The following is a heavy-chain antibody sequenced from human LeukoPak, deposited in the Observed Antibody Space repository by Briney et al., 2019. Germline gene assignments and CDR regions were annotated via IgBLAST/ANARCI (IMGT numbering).Heavy chain of an antibody. CDR2: INTDSGNP. Sequence: ASVKGSCKASGYPFTSYAMTWVRPTPGQGLEWMGWINTDSGNPTYAQGFTGRFVFSLDRSVTTAYLQITYLKPEDTAVYYCARVGGYCSDGNCYPKYWGQGTLVTVSS. D-gene: IGHD2-15*01. V-gene: IGHV7-4-1*02. J-gene: IGHJ4*02. CDR3: ARVGGYCSDGNCYPKY. CDR1: GYPFTSYA.